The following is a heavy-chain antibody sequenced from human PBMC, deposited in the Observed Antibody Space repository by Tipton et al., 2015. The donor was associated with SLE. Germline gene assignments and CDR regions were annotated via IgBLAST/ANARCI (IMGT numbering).Heavy chain of an antibody. CDR2: INHGGSP. CDR1: GYSIRNGYY. V-gene: IGHV4-38-2*02. Sequence: TLSLTCNVSGYSIRNGYYWGWIRQPPGKGLEWIGEINHGGSPYYNPSLKSRVTISVNTSKNQFSLRLSSVTAADTAMFYCASGTLEWSHEPDYWGQGTLVTVSS. D-gene: IGHD3-3*01. CDR3: ASGTLEWSHEPDY. J-gene: IGHJ4*02.